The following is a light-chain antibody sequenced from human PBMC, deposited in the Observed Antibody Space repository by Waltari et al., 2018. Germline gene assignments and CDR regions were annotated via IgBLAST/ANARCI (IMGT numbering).Light chain of an antibody. Sequence: QSALTQPASVSGSPGQSLTISCTGTRSDIGTSAYVCWHQQYPGKAPKVIIYEVTNRPSGVSNRFSASKSGNTASLTISGLQAEDEADYYCSSFTTSNTWVFGGGTALTVL. CDR3: SSFTTSNTWV. V-gene: IGLV2-14*01. J-gene: IGLJ3*02. CDR1: RSDIGTSAY. CDR2: EVT.